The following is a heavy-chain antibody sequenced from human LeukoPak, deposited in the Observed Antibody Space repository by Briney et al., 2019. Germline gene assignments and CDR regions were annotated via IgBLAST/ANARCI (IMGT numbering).Heavy chain of an antibody. CDR1: GFTFDITW. J-gene: IGHJ4*02. Sequence: GGSLRLSCAASGFTFDITWLHWVRQPPGKGLVRVARITSDGSSTTYAESVKGRFTISRDNAKNTLYLQMNSLRAEDTAVYYCARDWYHAIDYWGQGTLVTVSS. CDR3: ARDWYHAIDY. V-gene: IGHV3-74*03. CDR2: ITSDGSST. D-gene: IGHD2-2*01.